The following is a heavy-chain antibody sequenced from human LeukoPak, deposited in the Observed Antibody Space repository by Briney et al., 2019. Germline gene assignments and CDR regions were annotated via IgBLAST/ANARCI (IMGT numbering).Heavy chain of an antibody. Sequence: ASVKVSCKASGYTFTGYYMHWVRQAPGQGLEWMGWINPNSGGTNYAQKFQGRVTMARDTSISTAYMELSRLRSDDTAVYYCARWILTGKKSFDYWGQGTLVTVSS. CDR1: GYTFTGYY. CDR3: ARWILTGKKSFDY. CDR2: INPNSGGT. D-gene: IGHD3-9*01. V-gene: IGHV1-2*02. J-gene: IGHJ4*02.